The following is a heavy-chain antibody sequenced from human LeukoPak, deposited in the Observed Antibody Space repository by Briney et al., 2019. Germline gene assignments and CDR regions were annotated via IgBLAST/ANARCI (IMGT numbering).Heavy chain of an antibody. D-gene: IGHD6-6*01. CDR2: INSSGSTI. Sequence: PGGSLRLSCAASGYTFTSSEMNWVRQVPGKGLEWISYINSSGSTIYYSDSVKGRFTISRDNTKNSLYLQMNSLRAEDTAVYFCAREGSSSRYFDSWGQGTLVTVSS. CDR1: GYTFTSSE. CDR3: AREGSSSRYFDS. V-gene: IGHV3-48*03. J-gene: IGHJ4*02.